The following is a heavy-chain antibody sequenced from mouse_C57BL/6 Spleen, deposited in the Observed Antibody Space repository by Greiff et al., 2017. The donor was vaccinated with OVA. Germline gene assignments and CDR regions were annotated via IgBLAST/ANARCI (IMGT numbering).Heavy chain of an antibody. V-gene: IGHV5-15*01. Sequence: EVKLVESGGGLVQPGGSLKLSCAASGFTFSDYGMAWVRQAPRTGPEWVAFISNLAYSIYYADTVTGRFTISRENAKNTLYLEMSSLRSEDTAMYYCARRDQGFAYWGQGTLVTVSA. CDR3: ARRDQGFAY. J-gene: IGHJ3*01. CDR2: ISNLAYSI. CDR1: GFTFSDYG.